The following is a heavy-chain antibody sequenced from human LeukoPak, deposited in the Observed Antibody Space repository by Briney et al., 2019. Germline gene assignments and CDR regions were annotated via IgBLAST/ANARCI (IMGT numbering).Heavy chain of an antibody. CDR2: IYYSGST. Sequence: SETLSLTCTVSGGSISSYYWSWIRQPPGKGLEWIGYIYYSGSTNYNPSLKRRVTISVDTSKNQFSLKLSSVTAADTAVYYCARDGAVAGTRRFNWFDPWGQGTLVTVSS. D-gene: IGHD6-19*01. J-gene: IGHJ5*02. CDR3: ARDGAVAGTRRFNWFDP. CDR1: GGSISSYY. V-gene: IGHV4-59*01.